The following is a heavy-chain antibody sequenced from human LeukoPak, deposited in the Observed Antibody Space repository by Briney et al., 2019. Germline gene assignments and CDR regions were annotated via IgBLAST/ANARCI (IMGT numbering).Heavy chain of an antibody. J-gene: IGHJ4*02. CDR3: SRDPSPAYGDYEGIDY. V-gene: IGHV3-7*01. CDR2: IKQDGSEK. Sequence: TGGSLRLSCAASGFTFSSYWMSWVRQAPGKGLEWVANIKQDGSEKYYVDSVKGRFTISRDNSKNTLYLQMNSLRAEDTAVYYCSRDPSPAYGDYEGIDYWGQGTLVTVSS. CDR1: GFTFSSYW. D-gene: IGHD4-17*01.